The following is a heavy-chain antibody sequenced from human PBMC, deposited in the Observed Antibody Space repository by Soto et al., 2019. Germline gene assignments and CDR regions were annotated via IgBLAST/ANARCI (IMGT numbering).Heavy chain of an antibody. CDR1: GFSFSTYG. J-gene: IGHJ4*02. D-gene: IGHD3-10*01. Sequence: GGSLRLSCEASGFSFSTYGMRWVRQAPGKGLEWVAVIWYDGSNKYYADSVKGRFTISRDNSKNTVYFQMNSLRAEDTAVYYCARSTLVRGIIGGRLDYWGQGTLVTVSS. CDR2: IWYDGSNK. CDR3: ARSTLVRGIIGGRLDY. V-gene: IGHV3-33*08.